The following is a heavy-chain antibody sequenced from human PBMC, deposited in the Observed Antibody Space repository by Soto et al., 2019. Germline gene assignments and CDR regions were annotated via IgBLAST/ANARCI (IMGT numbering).Heavy chain of an antibody. CDR2: IRRAGDSYGT. J-gene: IGHJ6*02. Sequence: EVQVVESGGVLVQPGGSLKLSCAASGFTFSGFAMHWVRQASGRGLEWVGRIRRAGDSYGTAFAASVRGRFTISKDDSKNTAYLQMSSLKTEDTAVYYCARVMTYNDRSGFYWNGMDVWGQGTTVTVSS. D-gene: IGHD3-22*01. CDR3: ARVMTYNDRSGFYWNGMDV. V-gene: IGHV3-73*02. CDR1: GFTFSGFA.